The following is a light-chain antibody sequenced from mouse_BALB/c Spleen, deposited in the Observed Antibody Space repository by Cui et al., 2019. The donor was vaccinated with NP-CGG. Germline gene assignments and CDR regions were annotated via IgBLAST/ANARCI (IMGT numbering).Light chain of an antibody. CDR1: TGAVTTSNY. Sequence: QPVSTQKSALTTSPGETVTLTCRSSTGAVTTSNYANWVQEKPDHLFTGLIGGTNNRVPGVPARFSGSLIGDKAALTITGAQTEDEAIYFCALWYSNHWVFGGGTKLTVL. CDR3: ALWYSNHWV. V-gene: IGLV1*01. J-gene: IGLJ1*01. CDR2: GTN.